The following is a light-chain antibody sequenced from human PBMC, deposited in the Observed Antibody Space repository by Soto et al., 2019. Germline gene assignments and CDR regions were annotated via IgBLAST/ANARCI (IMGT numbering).Light chain of an antibody. Sequence: QSALTQSPSASGSPGQSVTISCTGTSSDIGGYNSVSWYQQHPGKAPKVMIYDVTKRPSGVPDRFSGSKSDTSASLAISGLQFEDEAVYYCAAWDDSLSGPVFGGGTKLTVL. V-gene: IGLV2-8*01. CDR2: DVT. J-gene: IGLJ3*02. CDR1: SSDIGGYNS. CDR3: AAWDDSLSGPV.